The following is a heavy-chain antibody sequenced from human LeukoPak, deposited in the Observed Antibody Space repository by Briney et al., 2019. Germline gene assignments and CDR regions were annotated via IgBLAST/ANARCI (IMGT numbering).Heavy chain of an antibody. J-gene: IGHJ5*02. Sequence: ASMKVSCKASGYTFTGYYMHWVRQAPGQGLEWMGWINPNSGGTNYAQKFQGRVTMTRDTSISTAYMELSRLRSDDAAVYYCARVAVTTRGFDPWGQGTLVTVSS. V-gene: IGHV1-2*02. CDR3: ARVAVTTRGFDP. CDR2: INPNSGGT. D-gene: IGHD4-17*01. CDR1: GYTFTGYY.